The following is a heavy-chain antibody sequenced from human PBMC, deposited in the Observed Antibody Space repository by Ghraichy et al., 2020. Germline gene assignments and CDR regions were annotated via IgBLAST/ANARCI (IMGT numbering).Heavy chain of an antibody. J-gene: IGHJ3*02. CDR2: ISSSSSTI. CDR1: GFTFSSYS. Sequence: GGSLRLSCAASGFTFSSYSMNWVRQAPGKGLEWVSYISSSSSTIYYADSVKGRFTISRDNAKNSLYLQMNSLRAEDTAVYYCARDSCSGGSCYFGPEHDAFDIWGQGTMVTVSS. V-gene: IGHV3-48*01. CDR3: ARDSCSGGSCYFGPEHDAFDI. D-gene: IGHD2-15*01.